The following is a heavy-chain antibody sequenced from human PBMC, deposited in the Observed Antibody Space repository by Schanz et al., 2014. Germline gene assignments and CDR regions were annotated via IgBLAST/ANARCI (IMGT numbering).Heavy chain of an antibody. CDR1: GGSISSFY. CDR3: ARGGYCSRTSCYFKGGWFDP. Sequence: QVQLQESGPGLVKPSETLSLTCTVSGGSISSFYWSWIRQPAGKGLEWIGRIYTNGSTKYNPSLRGRVTMSVAPSKTQFSRKLSSVTAADTAVYYCARGGYCSRTSCYFKGGWFDPWGQGTLVTVSS. V-gene: IGHV4-4*07. CDR2: IYTNGST. J-gene: IGHJ5*02. D-gene: IGHD2-2*01.